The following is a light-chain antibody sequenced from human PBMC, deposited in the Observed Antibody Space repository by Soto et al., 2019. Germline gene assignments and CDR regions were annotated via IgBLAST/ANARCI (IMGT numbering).Light chain of an antibody. CDR1: QSVSSN. Sequence: EIVMTQAPATLSVAPGERATLSSRASQSVSSNLAWYQQNPGQAPRLLIYGPSTRATGIPARFSGSGSGKELTLTISILQSEDCAVYYCQQYNNWPPWPFGQGTTVAIQ. V-gene: IGKV3-15*01. CDR3: QQYNNWPPWP. CDR2: GPS. J-gene: IGKJ1*01.